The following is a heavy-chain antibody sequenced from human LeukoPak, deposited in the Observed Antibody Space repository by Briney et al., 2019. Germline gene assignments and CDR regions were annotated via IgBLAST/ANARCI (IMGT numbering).Heavy chain of an antibody. D-gene: IGHD1-26*01. Sequence: SETLSLTCAVHGGSFSGYYWSWIRQPPGKGLEWIGEINHSGSTNYNPSLKSRVTISVDTSKNQFSLKLSSVTAADTAVYYCARSIVGARGYFDYWGQGTLVTVSS. J-gene: IGHJ4*02. CDR3: ARSIVGARGYFDY. V-gene: IGHV4-34*01. CDR2: INHSGST. CDR1: GGSFSGYY.